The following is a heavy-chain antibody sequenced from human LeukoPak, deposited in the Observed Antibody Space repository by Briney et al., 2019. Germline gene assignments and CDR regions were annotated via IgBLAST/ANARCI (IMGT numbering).Heavy chain of an antibody. D-gene: IGHD3-22*01. CDR3: ARDYYMGIVDQ. J-gene: IGHJ5*02. CDR1: GFTFSNHW. CDR2: ISKDGSTS. Sequence: GGSLRLSCAASGFTFSNHWMHWVRHAPGKGLVWVSVISKDGSTSIYADSVRGRLTIYRDNAKNTLYLQMNSLRVEDTSVYYCARDYYMGIVDQWGQGTRVTVSS. V-gene: IGHV3-74*01.